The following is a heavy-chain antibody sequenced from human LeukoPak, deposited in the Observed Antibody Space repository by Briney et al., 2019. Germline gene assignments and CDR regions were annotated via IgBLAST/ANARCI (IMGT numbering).Heavy chain of an antibody. J-gene: IGHJ4*02. CDR1: GYTFTAYY. Sequence: ASVKVSCKASGYTFTAYYIHWVRQAPGQGLEWMGWINPNTGGTNFAQRFQGRVTMTRDTSINTAYMELSSLRSDDTAMYYCAREGAPQLSSYFDHWGQGTLVTDSS. D-gene: IGHD1-1*01. CDR3: AREGAPQLSSYFDH. CDR2: INPNTGGT. V-gene: IGHV1-2*02.